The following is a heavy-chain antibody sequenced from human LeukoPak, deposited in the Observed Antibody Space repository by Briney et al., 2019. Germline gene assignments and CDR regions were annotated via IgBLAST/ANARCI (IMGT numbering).Heavy chain of an antibody. CDR1: GFTFSSSA. J-gene: IGHJ4*02. Sequence: GGSLRLSCAASGFTFSSSAMSWVRQAPGKGLEWVSAISNNGGYTYYADSVQGRFTISRDNSKSTLCLQMNSLRAEDTAVYYCAKGSYYDSSGSFYFDYWGQGTLVTVSS. V-gene: IGHV3-23*01. CDR2: ISNNGGYT. D-gene: IGHD3-22*01. CDR3: AKGSYYDSSGSFYFDY.